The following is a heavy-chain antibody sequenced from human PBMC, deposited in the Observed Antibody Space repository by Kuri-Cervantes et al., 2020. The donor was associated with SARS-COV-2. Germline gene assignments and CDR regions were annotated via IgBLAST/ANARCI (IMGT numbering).Heavy chain of an antibody. Sequence: GESLKISCAASGFTFSSYHMHWVRQAPGKGLEWVTVIWNDGSNKYYADSVKGRFTISRDNSKNTLYLQMNSLRAEDTAVYYCASGVAELRYYGMDVWGQGTTVTVSS. CDR3: ASGVAELRYYGMDV. CDR2: IWNDGSNK. D-gene: IGHD1-7*01. V-gene: IGHV3-33*01. J-gene: IGHJ6*02. CDR1: GFTFSSYH.